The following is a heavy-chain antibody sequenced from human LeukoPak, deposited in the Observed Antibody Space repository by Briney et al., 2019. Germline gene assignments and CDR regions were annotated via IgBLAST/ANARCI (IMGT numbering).Heavy chain of an antibody. CDR3: AREWDYVSSGFYYYY. Sequence: GASVKVSCKASGGTFSSYAISWVRQAPGQGLEWMGGIIPIFGTANYAQKFQGRITITADESTSTAYMELSSLRSEDTAMYYCAREWDYVSSGFYYYYWGQGTLVTVSS. CDR1: GGTFSSYA. D-gene: IGHD3-22*01. V-gene: IGHV1-69*13. J-gene: IGHJ4*02. CDR2: IIPIFGTA.